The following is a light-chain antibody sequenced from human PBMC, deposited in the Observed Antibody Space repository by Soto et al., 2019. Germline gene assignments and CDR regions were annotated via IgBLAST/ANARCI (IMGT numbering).Light chain of an antibody. V-gene: IGKV1-39*01. CDR1: QTIGTY. J-gene: IGKJ1*01. CDR2: DAS. CDR3: QQSYNTPLT. Sequence: IEVTQSPSSLAASVGDRVTITCRASQTIGTYVNWYRQKSGAAPELLIYDASTLQSGVPSRFRGGASGTDFTLTISSLQLDDFATYYCQQSYNTPLTLGQGTKVDNK.